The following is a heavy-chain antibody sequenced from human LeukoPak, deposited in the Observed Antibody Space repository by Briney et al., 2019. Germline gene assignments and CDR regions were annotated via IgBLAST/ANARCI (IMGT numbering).Heavy chain of an antibody. CDR1: GYTFTSYD. CDR2: MNPNSGNT. V-gene: IGHV1-8*01. D-gene: IGHD6-19*01. CDR3: ARGEVYSSGWYMETVDY. J-gene: IGHJ4*02. Sequence: ASVKVSCKASGYTFTSYDINWVRQATGQGLEWMGWMNPNSGNTGYAQKFQGRVTMTRNTSISTAYMELSSLRSEDTAVYYCARGEVYSSGWYMETVDYWGQGTLVTVSS.